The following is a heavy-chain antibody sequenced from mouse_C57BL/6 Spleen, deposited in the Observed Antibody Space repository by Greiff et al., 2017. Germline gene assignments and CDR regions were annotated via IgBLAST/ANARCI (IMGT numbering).Heavy chain of an antibody. J-gene: IGHJ4*01. D-gene: IGHD2-2*01. CDR3: ARDLLWLRHAMDY. Sequence: VQLQQSGPELVKPGASVKISCKASGYTFTDYYMNWVKQSHGKSLEWIGDINPNNGGTSYNQKFKGKATLTVDKSSSTAYMELRSLTSEDSAVYYCARDLLWLRHAMDYWGQGTSVTVSS. CDR1: GYTFTDYY. CDR2: INPNNGGT. V-gene: IGHV1-26*01.